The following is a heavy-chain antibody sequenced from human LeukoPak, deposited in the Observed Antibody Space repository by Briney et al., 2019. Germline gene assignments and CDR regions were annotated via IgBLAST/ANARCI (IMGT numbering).Heavy chain of an antibody. CDR2: IFYRGST. CDR1: GGSISSTDYY. V-gene: IGHV4-39*01. J-gene: IGHJ5*02. D-gene: IGHD3-16*01. CDR3: ARHGGIQYDWFAP. Sequence: KSSETLSLTCTVSGGSISSTDYYWGWIRQPPGKGLEWIGSIFYRGSTSYNPSLKSRVAISVDTSKNQFSLRLSSVTAADTAVYHCARHGGIQYDWFAPWGQGTLVTVSS.